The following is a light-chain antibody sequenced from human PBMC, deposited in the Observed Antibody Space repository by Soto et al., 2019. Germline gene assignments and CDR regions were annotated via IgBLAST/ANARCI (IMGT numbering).Light chain of an antibody. Sequence: QSALTQPASVSGSPGQSITISCTGTSSDVGGYNYVSWYQHHPGKAPKLMIYEVSNRPSGVSNRLSGSKSANTASLTISGLQAEDEADYYCSSYRSGSTLVFGTGTKATVL. CDR1: SSDVGGYNY. V-gene: IGLV2-14*01. J-gene: IGLJ1*01. CDR2: EVS. CDR3: SSYRSGSTLV.